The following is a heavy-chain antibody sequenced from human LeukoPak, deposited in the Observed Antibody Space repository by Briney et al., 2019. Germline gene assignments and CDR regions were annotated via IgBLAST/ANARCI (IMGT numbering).Heavy chain of an antibody. J-gene: IGHJ4*02. Sequence: GGSLRLSCAASGFTFSSYAMSWVRQAPGKGLEWVSAISGGGYSTYYADSVKGRFTISRDNSKNTLYLQMSSLRAEDTAVYYCAKTSGGYTFALADYWGQGTLVTVSS. V-gene: IGHV3-23*01. CDR2: ISGGGYST. CDR3: AKTSGGYTFALADY. D-gene: IGHD5-18*01. CDR1: GFTFSSYA.